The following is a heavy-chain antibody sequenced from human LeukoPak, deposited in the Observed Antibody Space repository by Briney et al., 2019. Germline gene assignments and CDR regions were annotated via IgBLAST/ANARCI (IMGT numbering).Heavy chain of an antibody. J-gene: IGHJ4*02. V-gene: IGHV1-8*03. CDR1: GYTFTNFA. CDR3: ARVFNDYDSSGYYSPFGY. Sequence: ASVKVSCKASGYTFTNFAMNWVRQAPGQGLEWMGWMNPNSGNTGYAQKFQGRVTITADKSTSKAYMELSSLRSEDAAVYYCARVFNDYDSSGYYSPFGYWGQGTLVTVSS. D-gene: IGHD3-22*01. CDR2: MNPNSGNT.